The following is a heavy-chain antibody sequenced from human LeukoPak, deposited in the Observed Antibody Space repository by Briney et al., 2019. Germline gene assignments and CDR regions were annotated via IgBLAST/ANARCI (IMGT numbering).Heavy chain of an antibody. CDR2: IYHSGST. J-gene: IGHJ4*02. D-gene: IGHD3-22*01. Sequence: SETLSLTCAVSGGSISSGGYSWSWIRQPPGKGLEWIGYIYHSGSTYYNPSLKSRVTMSVDTSKNQFSLKLSSVTAADTAVYYCAREGYYDSSGYYPLGYWGQGTLVTVSS. CDR3: AREGYYDSSGYYPLGY. V-gene: IGHV4-30-2*01. CDR1: GGSISSGGYS.